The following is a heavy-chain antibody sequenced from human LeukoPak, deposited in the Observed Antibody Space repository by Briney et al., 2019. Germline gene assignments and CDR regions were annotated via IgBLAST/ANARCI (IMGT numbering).Heavy chain of an antibody. CDR2: IYHSGST. Sequence: SGTLSLTCAVSGGSISSSNWWSWVRQPPGKGLEWIGEIYHSGSTNYNPSLKSRVTISVDKSKNQFSLKLSSVTAADTAVYYCARVKDSSGWTYYFDYWGQGTLVTVSS. CDR1: GGSISSSNW. D-gene: IGHD6-19*01. CDR3: ARVKDSSGWTYYFDY. J-gene: IGHJ4*02. V-gene: IGHV4-4*02.